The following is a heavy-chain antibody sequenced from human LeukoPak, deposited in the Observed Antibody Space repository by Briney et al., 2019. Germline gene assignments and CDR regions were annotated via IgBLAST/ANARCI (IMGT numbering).Heavy chain of an antibody. Sequence: GESLKISCKGSGYSFTSYWIGWVRQMPGKGLEWMGIIYPGDSDTRYSPSFQGQVTISADKSIRTAYLQWSSLKASDTAMYYCARRDCSGGSCLNWFDPWGQGTLVTV. D-gene: IGHD2-15*01. CDR3: ARRDCSGGSCLNWFDP. V-gene: IGHV5-51*01. CDR1: GYSFTSYW. J-gene: IGHJ5*02. CDR2: IYPGDSDT.